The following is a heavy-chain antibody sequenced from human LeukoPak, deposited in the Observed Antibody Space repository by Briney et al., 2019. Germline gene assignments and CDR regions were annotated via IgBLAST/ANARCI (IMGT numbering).Heavy chain of an antibody. Sequence: SETLSLTCTVSGGSISSGNYYWSWIRQPPGKGLEWIGYIYYSGSTHYNPSLKSRVSISVDTSKNQFSLNLNSVTAADTAVYYCARGSNIAVAGYWFDPWGQGTLVTASS. V-gene: IGHV4-30-4*01. CDR3: ARGSNIAVAGYWFDP. D-gene: IGHD6-19*01. CDR2: IYYSGST. CDR1: GGSISSGNYY. J-gene: IGHJ5*02.